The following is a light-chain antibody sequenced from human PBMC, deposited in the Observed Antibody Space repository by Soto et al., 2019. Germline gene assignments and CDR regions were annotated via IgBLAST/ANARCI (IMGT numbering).Light chain of an antibody. V-gene: IGKV1-5*01. J-gene: IGKJ1*01. CDR1: HSISSW. CDR2: DAS. Sequence: IQMTQSPATLSASVGDRVTITCRASHSISSWLAWYQQKPGKAPKLLIYDASSLESGVPSRFSGSGSGTEFTLTISSLQPDDFATYYCQQYNSYSRTFGQGTKVDNK. CDR3: QQYNSYSRT.